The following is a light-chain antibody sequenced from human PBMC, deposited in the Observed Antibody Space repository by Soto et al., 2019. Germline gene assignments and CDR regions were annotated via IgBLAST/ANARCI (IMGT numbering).Light chain of an antibody. CDR3: QSFDSSLSSWV. Sequence: QPVLTQPPSVSGAPGQRVTVSCIGNSSNIGAGYPVHWYQQFPGTAPKLLIYGNTNRLSGVPDRFFGSKSATSASLAITGLQAEDEADYYCQSFDSSLSSWVFGGGTKVTVL. CDR2: GNT. J-gene: IGLJ3*02. CDR1: SSNIGAGYP. V-gene: IGLV1-40*01.